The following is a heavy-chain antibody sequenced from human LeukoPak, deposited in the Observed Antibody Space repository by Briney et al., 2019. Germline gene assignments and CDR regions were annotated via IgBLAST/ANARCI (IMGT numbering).Heavy chain of an antibody. CDR2: ISSSGTYT. V-gene: IGHV3-21*01. CDR3: ASSGDYGDYLGSWFDP. D-gene: IGHD4-17*01. J-gene: IGHJ5*02. CDR1: GFTFYTYS. Sequence: GGSLRLSCAASGFTFYTYSMNWVRQAPGKGLEWVSSISSSGTYTYYADSVKGRFTISRDNAKNSLYLQMSSLTADDTALYYCASSGDYGDYLGSWFDPWGQGTLVTVSS.